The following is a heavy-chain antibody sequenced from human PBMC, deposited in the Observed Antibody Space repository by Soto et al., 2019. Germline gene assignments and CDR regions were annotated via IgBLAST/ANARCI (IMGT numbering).Heavy chain of an antibody. Sequence: KQSPTLSLTCAISGDSVSSNSAAWNWIRQSPSRGLEWLGRTYYRSKWYNDYAVSVKSRITINPDTSKNQFSLQLNSVTPEDTAVYCCARVGTSSWYYEYAQPNWFDPWGQGTLVTVSS. D-gene: IGHD6-13*01. J-gene: IGHJ5*02. CDR3: ARVGTSSWYYEYAQPNWFDP. CDR1: GDSVSSNSAA. CDR2: TYYRSKWYN. V-gene: IGHV6-1*01.